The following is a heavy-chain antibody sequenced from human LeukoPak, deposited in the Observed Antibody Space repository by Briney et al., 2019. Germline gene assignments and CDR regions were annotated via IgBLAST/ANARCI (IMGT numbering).Heavy chain of an antibody. CDR1: GGSISSYY. D-gene: IGHD5-24*01. CDR2: IYYSGST. V-gene: IGHV4-59*08. J-gene: IGHJ4*02. Sequence: SETLSLTCTVSGGSISSYYWSWIRQPPGKGLEWIGYIYYSGSTNYNPSLKSRVTISVDTSKNQFSLKLYSVTAADTAVYYCARGDGYNWYYFDYWGQGTLVTVSS. CDR3: ARGDGYNWYYFDY.